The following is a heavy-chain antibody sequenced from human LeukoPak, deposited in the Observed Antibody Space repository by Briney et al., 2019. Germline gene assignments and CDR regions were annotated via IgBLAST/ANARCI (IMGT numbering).Heavy chain of an antibody. J-gene: IGHJ3*02. V-gene: IGHV3-30*18. Sequence: GGSLRLSCAASGFTFSSYGMHWVRQAPGKGLEWVAVISYDGSNKYYADSVKGRFTISRDNSKNTLYLQMNSLRAEDTAVYYCAKDAGSPGAFDIWGQGTMVTVSS. CDR2: ISYDGSNK. CDR3: AKDAGSPGAFDI. CDR1: GFTFSSYG. D-gene: IGHD1-26*01.